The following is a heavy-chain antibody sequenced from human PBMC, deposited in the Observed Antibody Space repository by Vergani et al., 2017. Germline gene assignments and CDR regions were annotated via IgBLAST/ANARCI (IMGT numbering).Heavy chain of an antibody. Sequence: EVQLLESGGGLAQPGGSLRLSCAASGFTFRNYAMSWVRQAPGKGLEWVSAISGSGGSTYYADSVKGRFTISRDNSKNTLYLQMNSLRAEDTAVYYCAKTPLSSGYGAFDIWGQGTMVTVSS. CDR1: GFTFRNYA. V-gene: IGHV3-23*01. CDR3: AKTPLSSGYGAFDI. CDR2: ISGSGGST. D-gene: IGHD3-22*01. J-gene: IGHJ3*02.